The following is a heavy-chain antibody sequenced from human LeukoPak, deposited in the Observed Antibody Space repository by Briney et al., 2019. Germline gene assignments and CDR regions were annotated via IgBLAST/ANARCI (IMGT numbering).Heavy chain of an antibody. V-gene: IGHV4-59*08. D-gene: IGHD3-10*01. CDR3: ARQFTYYYGSGSYLPAAGAFDP. CDR2: IYYSGST. J-gene: IGHJ5*02. Sequence: SETLSLTCTVSGGSISSYYWSWIRQPPGKGLEWIGYIYYSGSTNYNPSLKSRVTISVDTSKSQFSLKLSSVTAADTAVYYCARQFTYYYGSGSYLPAAGAFDPWGQGTLVTVSS. CDR1: GGSISSYY.